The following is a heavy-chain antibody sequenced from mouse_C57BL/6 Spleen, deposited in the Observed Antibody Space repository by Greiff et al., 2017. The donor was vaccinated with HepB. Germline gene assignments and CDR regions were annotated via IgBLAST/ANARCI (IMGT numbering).Heavy chain of an antibody. CDR2: IYPSDSET. V-gene: IGHV1-61*01. CDR3: ARRRDYEAMDY. CDR1: GYTFTSYW. Sequence: VKLVESGAELVRPGSSVKLSCKASGYTFTSYWMDWVKQRPGHGLEWIGNIYPSDSETHYNQKFKDKATLTVDKSSSTAYMQLSSLTSEDSAVYYCARRRDYEAMDYWGQGTSVTVSS. J-gene: IGHJ4*01.